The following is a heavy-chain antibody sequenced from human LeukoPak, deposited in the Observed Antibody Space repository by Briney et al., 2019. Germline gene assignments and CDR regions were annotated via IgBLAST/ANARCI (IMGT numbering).Heavy chain of an antibody. CDR3: ARRAAARARPEYYFDY. Sequence: GESLKISCKGSGYNFTNYWIGWVRQMPGKGLEWMGIVYPGDSDTRDSPSFQGQVTISADKSISTAYLQWSSLKASDTAIYYCARRAAARARPEYYFDYWGQGTLVTVSS. J-gene: IGHJ4*02. V-gene: IGHV5-51*01. CDR1: GYNFTNYW. D-gene: IGHD2-2*01. CDR2: VYPGDSDT.